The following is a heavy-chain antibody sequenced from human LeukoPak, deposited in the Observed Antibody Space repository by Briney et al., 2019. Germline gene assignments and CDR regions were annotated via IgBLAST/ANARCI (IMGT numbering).Heavy chain of an antibody. CDR1: GGSISSSSYY. CDR3: ARSTIFGVVIIS. D-gene: IGHD3-3*01. V-gene: IGHV4-39*01. J-gene: IGHJ4*02. Sequence: PSDTLSLTCTVSGGSISSSSYYWGWIRQPPGKGLEWVGSIYYSGSTYYNPSLKSRVTISVDTSKIQFSLKLSSVTAADRAVYYCARSTIFGVVIISWGQGTLVTVSS. CDR2: IYYSGST.